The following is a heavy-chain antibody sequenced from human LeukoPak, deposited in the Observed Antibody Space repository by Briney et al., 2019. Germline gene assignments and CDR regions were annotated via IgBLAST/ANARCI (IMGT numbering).Heavy chain of an antibody. V-gene: IGHV4-59*01. CDR1: GDSISSYY. J-gene: IGHJ2*01. CDR2: IYYSAST. CDR3: ARVTYYYDTSGPNGYFDL. Sequence: PSETLSLTCTVSGDSISSYYWGWIRQSPGKGLECIGYIYYSASTYYNPSLKSRVTISVDTSKNQFSLKLTSVTAADTAVYYCARVTYYYDTSGPNGYFDLWGRGTLVTVSP. D-gene: IGHD3-22*01.